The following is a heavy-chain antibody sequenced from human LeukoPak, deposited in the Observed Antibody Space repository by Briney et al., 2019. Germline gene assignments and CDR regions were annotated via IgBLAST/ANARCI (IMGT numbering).Heavy chain of an antibody. CDR1: GGSFSGYY. V-gene: IGHV4-34*01. CDR3: ARVEYYYDSSGYSHDAFDI. Sequence: SETLSLTCAVYGGSFSGYYWSWIRQPPGKGLEWIGEINHSGSTNYNPSLKSRVTISVDTSKNQFSLKLSSVTAADTAVYYCARVEYYYDSSGYSHDAFDIWGQGTMVTVSS. CDR2: INHSGST. J-gene: IGHJ3*02. D-gene: IGHD3-22*01.